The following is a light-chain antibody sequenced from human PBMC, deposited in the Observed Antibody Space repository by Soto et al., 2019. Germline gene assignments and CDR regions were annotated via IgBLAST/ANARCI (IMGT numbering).Light chain of an antibody. CDR1: QSVSSN. V-gene: IGKV3-15*01. CDR3: QQYNNWPPYT. CDR2: GAS. Sequence: IVMTQSPATLSVSPGERATLSCRASQSVSSNLAWYQQKPGQAPRLLIYGASTRATGIPARFSVSGSGTELTLTISSLQSEDFAVYYCQQYNNWPPYTFGQGTKLEIK. J-gene: IGKJ2*01.